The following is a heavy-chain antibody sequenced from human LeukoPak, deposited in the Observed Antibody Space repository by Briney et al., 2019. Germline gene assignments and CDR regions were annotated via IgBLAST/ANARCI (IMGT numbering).Heavy chain of an antibody. V-gene: IGHV1-69*13. D-gene: IGHD3-22*01. Sequence: SVKVSCKASGGTFSRHAISWVRQAPGQGLEWMGGIIPIFGTANYAQKFQGRVTITADESTSTTYMEVSSLRSEDTAVYYCATTRGYYYDSSGYYYAPRGHAFDIWGQGTMVTVSS. CDR3: ATTRGYYYDSSGYYYAPRGHAFDI. J-gene: IGHJ3*02. CDR1: GGTFSRHA. CDR2: IIPIFGTA.